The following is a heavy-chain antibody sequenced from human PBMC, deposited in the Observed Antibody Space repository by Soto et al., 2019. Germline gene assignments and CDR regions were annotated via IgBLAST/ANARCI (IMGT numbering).Heavy chain of an antibody. V-gene: IGHV3-30-3*01. J-gene: IGHJ4*01. D-gene: IGHD5-18*01. CDR1: GFTFSNFA. CDR2: ISYEGNDK. Sequence: QVLLVESGGGVVQPGRSLRLSCAASGFTFSNFAMHWVRQTPGKGLEWVAVISYEGNDKFYADSVQGRFTISRDNSKNYLYLQMSSLRTEDTALYYCAREHRDGGLGHSFGTPDKWGQGTLVTVSS. CDR3: AREHRDGGLGHSFGTPDK.